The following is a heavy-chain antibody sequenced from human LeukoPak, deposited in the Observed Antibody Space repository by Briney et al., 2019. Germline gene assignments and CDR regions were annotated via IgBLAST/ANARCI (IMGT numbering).Heavy chain of an antibody. V-gene: IGHV3-11*01. CDR3: ARRGPATSYGSGSWYHFDY. D-gene: IGHD3-10*01. Sequence: GGSLRLSCAASGFTFSDYYMSWIRQAPGKGLEWVSYISSSGSTIYYADSVKGRFTIFRDNAKNSLYLQMNSLRAEDTAVYYCARRGPATSYGSGSWYHFDYWGQGTLVTVSS. CDR1: GFTFSDYY. CDR2: ISSSGSTI. J-gene: IGHJ4*02.